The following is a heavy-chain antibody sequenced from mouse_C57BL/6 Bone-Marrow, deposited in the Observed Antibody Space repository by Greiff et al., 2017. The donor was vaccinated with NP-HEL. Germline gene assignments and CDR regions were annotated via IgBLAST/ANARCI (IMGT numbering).Heavy chain of an antibody. CDR1: GYTFTSYW. D-gene: IGHD1-1*01. CDR3: ARGPLHYYGSSSYAMDY. CDR2: IDPSDSYT. Sequence: QQSCKASGYTFTSYWMHWVKQRPGQGLEWIGEIDPSDSYTNYNQKFKGKSTLTVDKSSSTAYMQLSSLTSEDSAVYYCARGPLHYYGSSSYAMDYWGQGTSVTVSS. V-gene: IGHV1-69*01. J-gene: IGHJ4*01.